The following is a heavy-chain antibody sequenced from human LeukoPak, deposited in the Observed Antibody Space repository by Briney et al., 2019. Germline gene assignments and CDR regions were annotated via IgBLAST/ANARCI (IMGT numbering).Heavy chain of an antibody. Sequence: GGSLRLSCAASGFTFSDYSMNWVRQAPGKGLEWVSYINGHGDATYYADSVEGRFSISRDNAKKSLHLQMDSLRAEDTAVYYCARDLPRGYSCDYWGQGTLVTVSS. CDR2: INGHGDAT. J-gene: IGHJ4*02. CDR1: GFTFSDYS. D-gene: IGHD5-18*01. CDR3: ARDLPRGYSCDY. V-gene: IGHV3-48*01.